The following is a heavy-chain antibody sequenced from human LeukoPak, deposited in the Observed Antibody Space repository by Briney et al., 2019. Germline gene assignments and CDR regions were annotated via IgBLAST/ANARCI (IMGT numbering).Heavy chain of an antibody. Sequence: PSETLSLTCTVSGGSISSYYWSWIRQPAGKGLEWIGRIYTSGSTNYNPALKSRVTMSVDTSKNQFSLTLSSVTAADTAMYYCASNYSTYAGWFDPWGQGTLVTVSS. CDR1: GGSISSYY. D-gene: IGHD4-11*01. CDR2: IYTSGST. J-gene: IGHJ5*02. CDR3: ASNYSTYAGWFDP. V-gene: IGHV4-4*07.